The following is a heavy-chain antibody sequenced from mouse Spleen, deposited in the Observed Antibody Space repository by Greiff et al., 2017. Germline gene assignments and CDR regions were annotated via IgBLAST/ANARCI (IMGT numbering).Heavy chain of an antibody. Sequence: VQLQQSGPELVKPGASVKISCKASGYTFTDYYMNWVKQSHGKSLEWIGDINPNNGGTSYNQKFKGKATLTVDKSSSTAYMELRSLTSEDSAVYYCARELLLRPMDYWGQGTSVTVSS. D-gene: IGHD1-1*01. CDR1: GYTFTDYY. CDR3: ARELLLRPMDY. CDR2: INPNNGGT. J-gene: IGHJ4*01. V-gene: IGHV1-26*01.